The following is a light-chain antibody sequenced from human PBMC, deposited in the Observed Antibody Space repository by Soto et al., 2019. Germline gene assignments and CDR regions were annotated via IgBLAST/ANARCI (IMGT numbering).Light chain of an antibody. V-gene: IGKV3-20*01. CDR1: QTVGGNY. CDR3: QQYSTSPPT. Sequence: EIVLTQSPGTLSLSPGEGVTLSCRASQTVGGNYLAWYQQKPGQAPRLLIYGTSNRATGIPDRFSGSGSGTDFSLSISRLEPEDFAVFYCQQYSTSPPTFGGGTKVEIK. J-gene: IGKJ4*01. CDR2: GTS.